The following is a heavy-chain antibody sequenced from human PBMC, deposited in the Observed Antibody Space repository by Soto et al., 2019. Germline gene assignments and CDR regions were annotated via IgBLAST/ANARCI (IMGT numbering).Heavy chain of an antibody. CDR1: GGSISSSSYY. CDR2: IYYSGCT. CDR3: SKQWEIVVGPAAIHWFDP. D-gene: IGHD2-2*01. J-gene: IGHJ5*02. V-gene: IGHV4-39*01. Sequence: SETLSLTCTVSGGSISSSSYYWGWIRQPPGKGLEWIGRIYYSGCTYYNPSLKRRVTISVDTSKNQFSLKLRSVSAADTAMWYCSKQWEIVVGPAAIHWFDPGGQGSLVNVS.